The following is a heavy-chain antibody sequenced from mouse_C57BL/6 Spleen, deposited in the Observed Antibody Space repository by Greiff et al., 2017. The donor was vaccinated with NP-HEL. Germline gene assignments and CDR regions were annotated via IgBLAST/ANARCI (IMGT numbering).Heavy chain of an antibody. CDR2: INPNNGGT. CDR1: GYTFTDYY. J-gene: IGHJ2*01. Sequence: EVQLQQSGPELVKPGASVKISCKASGYTFTDYYMNWVKQSHGKSLEWIGDINPNNGGTSYNQKFKGKATLTVDKSSSTAYMELRSLTSEDSAVYYCAREDYAPWVRGQGTTLTVSS. D-gene: IGHD2-4*01. CDR3: AREDYAPWV. V-gene: IGHV1-26*01.